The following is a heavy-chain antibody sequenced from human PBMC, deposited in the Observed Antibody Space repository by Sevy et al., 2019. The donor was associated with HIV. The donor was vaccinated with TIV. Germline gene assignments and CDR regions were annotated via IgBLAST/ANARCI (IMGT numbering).Heavy chain of an antibody. Sequence: SETLSLTCTVSGYSISSGYYWGWIRQPPGKGLEWIGSIYHSGSTYCNPSLKSRVTISVDTSKNQFSLKLSSVTAADTAVYYCARGGTYGDYGSWFDPWGQGTLVTVSS. CDR1: GYSISSGYY. V-gene: IGHV4-38-2*02. J-gene: IGHJ5*02. D-gene: IGHD4-17*01. CDR2: IYHSGST. CDR3: ARGGTYGDYGSWFDP.